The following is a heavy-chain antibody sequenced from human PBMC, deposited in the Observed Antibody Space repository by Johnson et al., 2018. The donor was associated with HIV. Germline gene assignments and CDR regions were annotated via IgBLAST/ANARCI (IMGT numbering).Heavy chain of an antibody. Sequence: HVQLVESGGGVVQPGRSLRLSCVASGFMFSTYAMHWVRQAPGKGLAWVAVISYDGSNHYYAYSVKGQFTISRENSKNTLYLQMNSLRAEDTAVYYCARAEQLAGGAFDIWGQGTMVTVSS. V-gene: IGHV3-30-3*01. CDR2: ISYDGSNH. CDR1: GFMFSTYA. J-gene: IGHJ3*02. CDR3: ARAEQLAGGAFDI. D-gene: IGHD6-6*01.